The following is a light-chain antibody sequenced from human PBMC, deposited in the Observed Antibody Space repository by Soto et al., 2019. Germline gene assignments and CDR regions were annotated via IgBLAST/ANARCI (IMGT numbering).Light chain of an antibody. CDR1: SSDVGGYNS. V-gene: IGLV2-14*03. Sequence: QSALTQPASVSGSPGQSITISCTGTSSDVGGYNSVSWYQQHPGKAPKLMIYDVSNRPSGVSNRFSGSKSGNTASLTISGLQAEDEADYYCSSDISSSTVFGPVTEVTVL. CDR3: SSDISSSTV. CDR2: DVS. J-gene: IGLJ1*01.